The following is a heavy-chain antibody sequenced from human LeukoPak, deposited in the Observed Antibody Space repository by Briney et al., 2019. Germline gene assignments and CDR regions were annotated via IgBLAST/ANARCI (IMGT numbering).Heavy chain of an antibody. J-gene: IGHJ3*02. CDR2: IYPGDSDT. D-gene: IGHD5-24*01. V-gene: IGHV5-51*01. Sequence: GESLQISCKGSGYSFVSYWIGWVRQMPGKGLEWMGIIYPGDSDTRYSPSFQGQVTMSADKSISIAYLQWSDLKASDTAMYYCARGAVELATTNAFDIWGQGTMVTVSS. CDR1: GYSFVSYW. CDR3: ARGAVELATTNAFDI.